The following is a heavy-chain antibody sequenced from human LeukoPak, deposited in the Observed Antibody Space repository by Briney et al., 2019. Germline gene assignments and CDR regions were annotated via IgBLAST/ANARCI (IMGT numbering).Heavy chain of an antibody. J-gene: IGHJ6*02. CDR2: IIPILGIA. CDR3: ARVDTAMYSAYYYYGMDV. CDR1: GGTFSSYA. Sequence: SVKVSCKASGGTFSSYAISWVRQAPGQGLEWMGRIIPILGIANYAQKFQGRVTITADKSTSTAYMELSSLRSEDTAVYYRARVDTAMYSAYYYYGMDVWGQGTTVTVSS. V-gene: IGHV1-69*04. D-gene: IGHD5-18*01.